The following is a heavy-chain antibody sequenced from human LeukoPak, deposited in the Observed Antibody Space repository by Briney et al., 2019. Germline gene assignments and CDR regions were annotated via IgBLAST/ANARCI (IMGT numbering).Heavy chain of an antibody. D-gene: IGHD6-13*01. Sequence: ASVKVSCKVSGYTLTELSMHWVRQAPGKGLEWMGGFDPEDGETIYAQKFQGRVTMTEETPTDTAYMELSSLRSEDTAVYYCATDSIAAAGTWGYYYYGMDVWGKGTTVTVSS. J-gene: IGHJ6*04. CDR2: FDPEDGET. CDR1: GYTLTELS. V-gene: IGHV1-24*01. CDR3: ATDSIAAAGTWGYYYYGMDV.